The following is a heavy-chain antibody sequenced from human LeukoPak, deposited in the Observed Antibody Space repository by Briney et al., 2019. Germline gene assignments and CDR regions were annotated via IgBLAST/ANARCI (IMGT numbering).Heavy chain of an antibody. J-gene: IGHJ5*02. V-gene: IGHV3-7*01. CDR1: GFTFTTYW. D-gene: IGHD3-3*01. CDR3: ARINAQSHNFWSGYPHGWFDP. Sequence: GGSLRLSCAASGFTFTTYWMTWVRQAPGKGLEWVANIKQDEGEKYYVDSVKGRFTISRDNAKNSLYLEMNSVRAEDTAVYYCARINAQSHNFWSGYPHGWFDPWGQGTLVTVSS. CDR2: IKQDEGEK.